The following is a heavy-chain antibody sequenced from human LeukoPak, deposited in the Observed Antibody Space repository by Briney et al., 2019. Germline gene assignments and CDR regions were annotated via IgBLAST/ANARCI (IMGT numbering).Heavy chain of an antibody. CDR3: ARVMWQLLWDALNI. CDR2: INPNTGGT. Sequence: EASVTVSCKASGYTFTGYYIHWVRQAPGQGLEWMGWINPNTGGTNFAQKFQGRVTITRETSISTTYMELSRLRSDDTAMYYCARVMWQLLWDALNIWGQGTMVTVSS. CDR1: GYTFTGYY. V-gene: IGHV1-2*02. D-gene: IGHD1-26*01. J-gene: IGHJ3*02.